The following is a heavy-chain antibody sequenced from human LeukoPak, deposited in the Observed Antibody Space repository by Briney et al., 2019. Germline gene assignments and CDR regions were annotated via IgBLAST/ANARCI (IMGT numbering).Heavy chain of an antibody. CDR3: AKAPVTTCRGAYCYPFDY. D-gene: IGHD2-21*01. CDR1: GFTLFSYA. CDR2: ISDSGNT. Sequence: VGSPILFCAASGFTLFSYAMSWVRHDTGKGLVWVSAISDSGNTYHADSVTGRFTISRDSSKNTLFLQMNRLRLEDAAVYYYAKAPVTTCRGAYCYPFDYWGKGTLVTVSS. J-gene: IGHJ4*02. V-gene: IGHV3-23*01.